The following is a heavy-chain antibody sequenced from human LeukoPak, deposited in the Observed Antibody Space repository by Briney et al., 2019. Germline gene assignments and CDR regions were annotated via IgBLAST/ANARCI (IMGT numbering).Heavy chain of an antibody. CDR2: ISYDGTNK. J-gene: IGHJ1*01. V-gene: IGHV3-30-3*01. Sequence: GRSLRLSCAASGFIFSSSAMHWVRQAPGKGLEWVAVISYDGTNKYYADSVKGRFTISRDNSKNTLYLQMNSLRAEDTAVYYCARSSDYDILTGSEYFQHWGQGTLVTVSS. CDR3: ARSSDYDILTGSEYFQH. CDR1: GFIFSSSA. D-gene: IGHD3-9*01.